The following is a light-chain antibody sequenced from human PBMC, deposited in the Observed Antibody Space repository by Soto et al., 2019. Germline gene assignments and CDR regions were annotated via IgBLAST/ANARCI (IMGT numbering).Light chain of an antibody. CDR2: EVN. J-gene: IGLJ3*02. V-gene: IGLV2-23*02. CDR1: GGDVGNYDL. Sequence: QSALTQPASVSGSPGQSITISCAGSGGDVGNYDLLSWYQQIPGKAPKLIIFEVNRRPSGVSDRFSGNTASLTISGRQAEDEADFFCCSYAGNGAWVFGGGTKLTVL. CDR3: CSYAGNGAWV.